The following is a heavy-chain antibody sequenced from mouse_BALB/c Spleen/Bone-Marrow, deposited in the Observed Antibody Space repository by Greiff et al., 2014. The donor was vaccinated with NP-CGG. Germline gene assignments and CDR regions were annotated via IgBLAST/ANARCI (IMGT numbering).Heavy chain of an antibody. D-gene: IGHD1-1*01. CDR2: TNPGSGGT. CDR3: ARSGYYGSNYAMDY. Sequence: VQLQQSGAELVRSGTSVKVSCKASGYAFTNYLIEWVKQRPGQGLEWIGVTNPGSGGTNYNEKFKGKATLTADKSSSTAYMQLSSLTSDDSAVYFCARSGYYGSNYAMDYWGQGTSVTVSS. V-gene: IGHV1-54*01. CDR1: GYAFTNYL. J-gene: IGHJ4*01.